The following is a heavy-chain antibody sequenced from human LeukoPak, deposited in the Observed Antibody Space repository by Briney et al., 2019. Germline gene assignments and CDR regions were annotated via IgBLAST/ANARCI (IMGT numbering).Heavy chain of an antibody. V-gene: IGHV3-7*01. CDR3: ARDLGGSYLDYMDV. CDR2: IKQDGSEK. D-gene: IGHD1-26*01. CDR1: GFTFSSYW. J-gene: IGHJ6*03. Sequence: LPGGSLRLSCAASGFTFSSYWMSWVRQAPGKGLEGVANIKQDGSEKYYVDSVKGRFTISRDNAKNSLYLQMNSLRAEDTAVYYCARDLGGSYLDYMDVWGKGTTVTVSS.